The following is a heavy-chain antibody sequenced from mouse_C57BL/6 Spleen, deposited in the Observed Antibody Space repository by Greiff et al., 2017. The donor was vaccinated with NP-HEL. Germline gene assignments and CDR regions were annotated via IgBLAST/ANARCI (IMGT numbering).Heavy chain of an antibody. J-gene: IGHJ2*01. CDR3: ARQFYYGNYVALDY. V-gene: IGHV1-26*01. CDR1: GYTFTEYY. CDR2: INPKNGGT. Sequence: VQPQQSGPELVKPGASVKIFCKAFGYTFTEYYMNWGKQSHGKSLEWIGDINPKNGGTSYNQKFKGKATLTVDKSSSTAYMELRSLTSEDSAVYYCARQFYYGNYVALDYWGQGTTLTVSS. D-gene: IGHD2-1*01.